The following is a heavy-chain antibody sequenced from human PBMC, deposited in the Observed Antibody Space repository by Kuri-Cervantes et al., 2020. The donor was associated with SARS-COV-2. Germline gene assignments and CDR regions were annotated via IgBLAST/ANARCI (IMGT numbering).Heavy chain of an antibody. D-gene: IGHD4-11*01. CDR1: GFTFSSYG. J-gene: IGHJ6*02. V-gene: IGHV3-30*18. CDR3: AKPHYSKDYYYGMDV. Sequence: LSLTCAASGFTFSSYGMHWVRQAPGKGLEWVAVISYDGSNKYYADSVKGRFTISRDNSKNALYLQMNSLRAEDTAVYYCAKPHYSKDYYYGMDVWGQGTTVTVSS. CDR2: ISYDGSNK.